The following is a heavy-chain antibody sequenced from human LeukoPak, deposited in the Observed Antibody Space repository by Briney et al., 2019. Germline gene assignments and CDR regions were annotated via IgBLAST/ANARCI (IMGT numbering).Heavy chain of an antibody. Sequence: GWALRLSCTASGFTFGEYAMIWFRQAPGKGLEWVGFISSKGCGGTTEYAASVKGRFTISKDDSKSIAYVQMNSLKTDDTAVYYCTRARLLKGYYYGMDVWGKGTTVTVSS. J-gene: IGHJ6*04. CDR1: GFTFGEYA. CDR2: ISSKGCGGTT. CDR3: TRARLLKGYYYGMDV. V-gene: IGHV3-49*03.